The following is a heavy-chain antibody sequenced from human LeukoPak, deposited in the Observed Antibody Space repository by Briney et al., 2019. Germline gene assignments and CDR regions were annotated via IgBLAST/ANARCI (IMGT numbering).Heavy chain of an antibody. CDR3: ARASRHIDY. V-gene: IGHV4-39*01. D-gene: IGHD5-12*01. CDR1: GGSISSSSYY. Sequence: PSETQSLTCTVSGGSISSSSYYWGWIRQPPGKGLEWIGSIYYSGSTYYNPSLKSRVTISVDTSKNQFSLKLSSVTAADTAVYYCARASRHIDYWGQGTLVTVSS. CDR2: IYYSGST. J-gene: IGHJ4*02.